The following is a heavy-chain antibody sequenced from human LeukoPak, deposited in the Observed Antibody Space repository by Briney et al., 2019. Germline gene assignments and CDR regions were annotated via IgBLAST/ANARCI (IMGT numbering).Heavy chain of an antibody. CDR1: GYTFTSYY. CDR2: INPSGGST. CDR3: ARAGTIFGVVPLGY. D-gene: IGHD3-3*01. J-gene: IGHJ4*02. V-gene: IGHV1-46*01. Sequence: GASVTVSCKASGYTFTSYYMHWVRQAPGQGLEWMGIINPSGGSTSYAQKFQGRVTMPSDTSTSTVYMELSSLRSEDTAVYYCARAGTIFGVVPLGYWGQGTLVTVSS.